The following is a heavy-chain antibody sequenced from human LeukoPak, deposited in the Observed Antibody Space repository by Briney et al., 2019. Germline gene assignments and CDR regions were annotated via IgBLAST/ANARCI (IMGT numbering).Heavy chain of an antibody. CDR2: IYPGDSDT. J-gene: IGHJ6*04. CDR1: GYSFTSYW. Sequence: GESLKISCKGSGYSFTSYWIACVRPMPGKGLEWMGIIYPGDSDTRYSPSFQGHVTISADKSISTAYLQWSSLKASDSAMYYCARLSRAVLTYGMDVWGKGTTVTVS. D-gene: IGHD6-19*01. CDR3: ARLSRAVLTYGMDV. V-gene: IGHV5-51*01.